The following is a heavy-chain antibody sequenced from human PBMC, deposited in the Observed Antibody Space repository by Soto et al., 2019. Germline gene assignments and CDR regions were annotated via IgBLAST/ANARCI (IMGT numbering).Heavy chain of an antibody. CDR1: GGSFSGYY. D-gene: IGHD6-6*01. CDR2: INHSGST. J-gene: IGHJ5*02. Sequence: QVQLQQWGAGLLKPSETLSLTCAVYGGSFSGYYWSWIRQPPGKGLECIGEINHSGSTNYNPSLKSRVTISVDTSKNQFSLKLSSVTAADTAVYYCARGGGGSSGGPYNWFDPWGQGTLVTVSS. CDR3: ARGGGGSSGGPYNWFDP. V-gene: IGHV4-34*01.